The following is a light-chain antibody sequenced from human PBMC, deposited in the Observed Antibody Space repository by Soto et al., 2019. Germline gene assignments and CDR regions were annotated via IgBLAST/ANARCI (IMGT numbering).Light chain of an antibody. CDR2: EVT. V-gene: IGLV2-8*01. J-gene: IGLJ2*01. CDR1: NSDIGGSDY. Sequence: QSALTQPPSASGSPGQSVTISCTGSNSDIGGSDYVSWYQQHPGKAPKLILYEVTKRPPGVPARFSGSKSGNTASLSVSGLQADDEGDYYCSSYAGGDDVVFGGGTQLTVL. CDR3: SSYAGGDDVV.